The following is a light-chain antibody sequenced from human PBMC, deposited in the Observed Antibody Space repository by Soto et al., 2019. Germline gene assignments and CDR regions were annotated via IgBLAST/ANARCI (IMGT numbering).Light chain of an antibody. Sequence: ALTQPASVSGSPGQSITISCTGTSSDVGGYNYVSWYQQHPGKAPKLMIYDVSNRPSGVSNRFSGSKSGNTASLTISGLQADDEADYYCSSYTSSSTLVFGGGTKVTVL. CDR1: SSDVGGYNY. CDR2: DVS. CDR3: SSYTSSSTLV. V-gene: IGLV2-14*01. J-gene: IGLJ2*01.